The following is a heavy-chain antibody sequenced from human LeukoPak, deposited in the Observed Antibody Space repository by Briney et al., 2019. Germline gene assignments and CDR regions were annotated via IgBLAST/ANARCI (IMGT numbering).Heavy chain of an antibody. D-gene: IGHD3-10*01. V-gene: IGHV1-18*04. Sequence: ASVKVSCKASGYTFTAYSMHWVRQAPGQGLEWMGWISAYNGNTNYAQKLQGRVTMTTDTSTSTAYMELRSLRSDDTAVYYCARNYYGSGRGSYYYYYGMDVWGQGTTVTVSS. J-gene: IGHJ6*02. CDR2: ISAYNGNT. CDR1: GYTFTAYS. CDR3: ARNYYGSGRGSYYYYYGMDV.